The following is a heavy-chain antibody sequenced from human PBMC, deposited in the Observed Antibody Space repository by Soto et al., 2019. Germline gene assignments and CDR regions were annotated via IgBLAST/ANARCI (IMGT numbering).Heavy chain of an antibody. Sequence: GGSLRLSCAASGFTFSSYGMHWVRQAPGKGLEWVAVIWYDGSNKYYADSVKGRFTISRDNSKNTLYLQMNSLRAEDTAVYYCARTPFKYCSSTSCYYYYMDVWGKGTTVTVSS. D-gene: IGHD2-2*01. CDR1: GFTFSSYG. J-gene: IGHJ6*03. V-gene: IGHV3-33*01. CDR3: ARTPFKYCSSTSCYYYYMDV. CDR2: IWYDGSNK.